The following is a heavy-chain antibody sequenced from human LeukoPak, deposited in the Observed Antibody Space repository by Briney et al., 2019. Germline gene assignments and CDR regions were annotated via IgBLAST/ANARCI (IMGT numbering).Heavy chain of an antibody. J-gene: IGHJ6*03. CDR1: GGTFSSYA. D-gene: IGHD6-13*01. CDR3: ARNPIAAAGTSSYYYYYMDV. V-gene: IGHV1-69*05. CDR2: IIPIFGTA. Sequence: GASVTVSCKASGGTFSSYAISWVRQAPGQGLEWMGGIIPIFGTANYAQKFQGRVTITTDESTSTAYMELSSLRSEDTAVYYCARNPIAAAGTSSYYYYYMDVWGKGTTVTVSS.